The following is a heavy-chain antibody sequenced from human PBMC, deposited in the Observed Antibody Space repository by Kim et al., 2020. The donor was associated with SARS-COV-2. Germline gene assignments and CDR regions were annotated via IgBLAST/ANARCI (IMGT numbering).Heavy chain of an antibody. Sequence: SETLSLTCTVSGGSISSGGYYWSWIRQHPGKGLEWIGYIYYSGSTYYNPSLKSRVTISVDTSKNQFSLKLSSVTAADTAVHYCARGVGGMLAIYYYYYMDVWGKGTTVTVSS. J-gene: IGHJ6*03. V-gene: IGHV4-31*03. CDR3: ARGVGGMLAIYYYYYMDV. CDR1: GGSISSGGYY. D-gene: IGHD5-18*01. CDR2: IYYSGST.